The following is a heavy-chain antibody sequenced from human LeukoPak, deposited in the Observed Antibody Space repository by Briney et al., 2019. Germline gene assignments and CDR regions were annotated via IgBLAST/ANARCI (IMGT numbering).Heavy chain of an antibody. CDR1: GGTFSSYA. CDR3: ARVIGGDCSSTSCAIGDY. CDR2: IIPIFGTA. D-gene: IGHD2-2*03. Sequence: PVKVSCKASGGTFSSYAISWVRQAPGQGLEWMGGIIPIFGTANYAQQFQGRVTITADESTSTAYMELSSLRSEDTAVYYCARVIGGDCSSTSCAIGDYWGQGTLVTVYS. J-gene: IGHJ4*02. V-gene: IGHV1-69*01.